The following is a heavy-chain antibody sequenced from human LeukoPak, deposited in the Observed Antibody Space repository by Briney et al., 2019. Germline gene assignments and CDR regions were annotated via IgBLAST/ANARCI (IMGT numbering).Heavy chain of an antibody. Sequence: SETLSLTCAVTDYSISSAYYWGWIRQPPGKGLEWIGSIYHSGSTDYNPSLKSRVTISVDTSKNQFSLKLRSVTAADTAVYYCARDQAYCGGDCYFDFWGQGTLVTVSS. D-gene: IGHD2-21*02. CDR1: DYSISSAYY. CDR3: ARDQAYCGGDCYFDF. V-gene: IGHV4-38-2*02. CDR2: IYHSGST. J-gene: IGHJ4*02.